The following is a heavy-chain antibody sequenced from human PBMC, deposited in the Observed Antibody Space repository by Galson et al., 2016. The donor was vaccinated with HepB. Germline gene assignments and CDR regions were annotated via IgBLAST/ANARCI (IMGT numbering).Heavy chain of an antibody. D-gene: IGHD5-18*01. V-gene: IGHV6-1*01. J-gene: IGHJ6*02. CDR2: TYYRSQWFN. CDR1: GDSVTNDDTI. Sequence: CAISGDSVTNDDTIWNWIRQSPSRGLEWLGRTYYRSQWFNEYAVSEKSRITINSDTSRNQFSLQLDSVTPDDTAAYFCTRGYMHTGMNVWGQGTTVTVSS. CDR3: TRGYMHTGMNV.